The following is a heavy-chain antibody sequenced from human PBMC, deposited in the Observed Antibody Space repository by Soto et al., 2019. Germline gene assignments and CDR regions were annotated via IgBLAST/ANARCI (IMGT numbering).Heavy chain of an antibody. V-gene: IGHV3-13*01. CDR2: IGTAGDT. Sequence: GGSLRLSCAASGFTFSSYDMHWVRQATGKGLEWVSAIGTAGDTYYPGSVKGRFTISRENAKNSLYLQMNSLRAGDTAVYYCARAGDYGDYSTVLDYWGQGTLVTVSS. CDR1: GFTFSSYD. D-gene: IGHD4-17*01. J-gene: IGHJ4*02. CDR3: ARAGDYGDYSTVLDY.